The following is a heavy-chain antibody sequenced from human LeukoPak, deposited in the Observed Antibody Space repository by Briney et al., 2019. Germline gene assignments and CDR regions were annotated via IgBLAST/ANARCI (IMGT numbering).Heavy chain of an antibody. CDR1: GFTFSSYS. Sequence: GGSLRLSCAASGFTFSSYSMNWVRQAPGKGLEWVSSISSSSSYIYYADSVKGRFTISRDNAKNSLYLQMNSLRAEDTAVYYCAREPPRRIYYYYGMDVWGQGTTVTVSS. V-gene: IGHV3-21*01. CDR2: ISSSSSYI. J-gene: IGHJ6*02. CDR3: AREPPRRIYYYYGMDV.